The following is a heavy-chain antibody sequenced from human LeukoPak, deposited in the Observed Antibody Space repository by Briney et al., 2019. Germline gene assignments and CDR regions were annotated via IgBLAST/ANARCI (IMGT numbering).Heavy chain of an antibody. CDR2: IYFTGST. CDR3: ARSTYSSSQWDY. D-gene: IGHD6-13*01. V-gene: IGHV4-61*05. J-gene: IGHJ4*02. Sequence: PSETLSLTCTVSGGSISSSSYYWGWIRQPPGKGLEWIGYIYFTGSTNYNPSLKSRVTMSVDTSKNQFSLKLNSVTAADTAIYYCARSTYSSSQWDYWGQGTLVTVFS. CDR1: GGSISSSSYY.